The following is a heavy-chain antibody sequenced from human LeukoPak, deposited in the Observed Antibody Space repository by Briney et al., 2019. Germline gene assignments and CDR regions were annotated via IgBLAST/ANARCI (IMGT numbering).Heavy chain of an antibody. D-gene: IGHD6-19*01. CDR1: GGSISHSY. V-gene: IGHV4-59*08. Sequence: SEALSLTCTVSGGSISHSYWSWIRQPPGKGLEWIGYIYYSGSTNYNPSLKSRVTISVDTSKNQFSLKLSSVTAADTAVYYCARASIAVAGTWVDPWGQGTLVTVSS. CDR2: IYYSGST. J-gene: IGHJ5*02. CDR3: ARASIAVAGTWVDP.